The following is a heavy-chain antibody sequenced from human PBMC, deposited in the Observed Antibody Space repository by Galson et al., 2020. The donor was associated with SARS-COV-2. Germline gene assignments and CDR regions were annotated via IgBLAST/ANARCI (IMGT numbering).Heavy chain of an antibody. V-gene: IGHV4-31*03. J-gene: IGHJ6*01. CDR3: ARGGSGLAYGMDV. CDR1: GGSISGGGYY. CDR2: IYYTGSA. Sequence: SQTLSLTCTVSGGSISGGGYYWSWIRQHTGKGLEWIGYIYYTGSAYYSSSLQSRVSISVDTSKNQFSLKLNSMTAADTAVYYCARGGSGLAYGMDVWGQGTTVTVSS. D-gene: IGHD3-3*01.